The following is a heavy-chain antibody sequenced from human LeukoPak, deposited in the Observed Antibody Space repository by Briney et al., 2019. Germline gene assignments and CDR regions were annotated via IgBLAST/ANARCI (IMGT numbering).Heavy chain of an antibody. CDR3: ARLYSYAMDV. Sequence: GGSLRLSCAASGFTFSRYWMTWVRQAPGKGLEWVAKIKEDGSDKYYVDSLKGRFTISKDNAKNSLYMQMNSLRAEDTAVYCCARLYSYAMDVWGQGTTVTVSS. J-gene: IGHJ6*02. V-gene: IGHV3-7*01. CDR2: IKEDGSDK. CDR1: GFTFSRYW.